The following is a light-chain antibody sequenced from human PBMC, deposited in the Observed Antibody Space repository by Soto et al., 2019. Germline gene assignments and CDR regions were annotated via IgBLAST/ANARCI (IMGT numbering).Light chain of an antibody. CDR3: LQDYNYPPT. Sequence: AIQMTQSPSSQSASVGDRVTITCLASQAIRNDLGWYQQKPGKAPKLLIYAASSLQSGVPSRFSGSGSGTEFTLTISSLQAEDFATYYCLQDYNYPPTFGQGTRREIK. CDR2: AAS. V-gene: IGKV1-6*02. J-gene: IGKJ5*01. CDR1: QAIRND.